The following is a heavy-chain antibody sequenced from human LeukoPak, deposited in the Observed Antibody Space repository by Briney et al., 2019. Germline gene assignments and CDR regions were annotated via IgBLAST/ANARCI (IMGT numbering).Heavy chain of an antibody. V-gene: IGHV3-30*18. J-gene: IGHJ6*02. D-gene: IGHD2-2*01. CDR2: ISYDGSNK. CDR3: AKDLRYCSSTSCRSDHVYYYGMDV. CDR1: GFTFSSYG. Sequence: PGGSLRLSCAASGFTFSSYGMHWVRQAPGKGLEWVAVISYDGSNKYYADSVKGRFTISRDNSKNTLYLQMNSLRAEDTAVYYCAKDLRYCSSTSCRSDHVYYYGMDVWGQGTTVTVSS.